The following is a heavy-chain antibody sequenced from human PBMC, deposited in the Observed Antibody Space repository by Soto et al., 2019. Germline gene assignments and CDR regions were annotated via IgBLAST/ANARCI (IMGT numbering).Heavy chain of an antibody. V-gene: IGHV3-23*01. D-gene: IGHD1-26*01. CDR1: GFTFSSYA. CDR2: ISGSGGNT. J-gene: IGHJ6*02. Sequence: EVQLLESGGDLVQPGGSLRLSCAASGFTFSSYAMNWVRQAPGKGLEWVSAISGSGGNTFYADSVKGRFTISRDNSKNTLFLQLHSLRADDTAIYYCAMLNSGSYSYHGMDVWGQGTTVTVYS. CDR3: AMLNSGSYSYHGMDV.